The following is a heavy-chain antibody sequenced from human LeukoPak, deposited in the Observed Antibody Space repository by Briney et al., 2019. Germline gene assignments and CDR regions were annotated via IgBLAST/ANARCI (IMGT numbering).Heavy chain of an antibody. CDR2: IYYSGST. CDR3: ARDYYGSGSYYS. CDR1: GASISSYY. D-gene: IGHD3-10*01. J-gene: IGHJ4*02. V-gene: IGHV4-59*01. Sequence: SETLSLTCTVSGASISSYYWSWLRQPPGKGLEWIGYIYYSGSTNYNPSLKSRVTISVDTSKNQFSLKLSSGTAADTAVYYCARDYYGSGSYYSWGQGTLVTVSS.